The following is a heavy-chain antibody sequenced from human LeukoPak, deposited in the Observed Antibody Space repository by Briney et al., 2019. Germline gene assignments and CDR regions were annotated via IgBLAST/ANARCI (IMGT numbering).Heavy chain of an antibody. J-gene: IGHJ6*02. CDR3: ARDLVMSYSGYASTPYYYYGMDV. V-gene: IGHV1-46*01. Sequence: ASVKVPCKASGYTFTSYYMHWVRLAPGQGLEWMGIINPSGGSTSYAQKFQGRVTMTRDTSTSTVYMELSSLRSEDTAVYYCARDLVMSYSGYASTPYYYYGMDVWGQGTTVTVSS. CDR2: INPSGGST. D-gene: IGHD5-12*01. CDR1: GYTFTSYY.